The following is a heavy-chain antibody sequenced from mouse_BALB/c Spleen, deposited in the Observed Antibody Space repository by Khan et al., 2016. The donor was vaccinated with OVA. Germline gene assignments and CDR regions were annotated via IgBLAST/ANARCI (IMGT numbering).Heavy chain of an antibody. Sequence: QVQLQQPGAELVRPGVSVKLSCKASGFSFTSYWMNWVKQRPGQGLEWIGLIHPSDSDIRLNQKFKDKATLTVDKSSSTAYMQLSSPTSEDTAVDYCTRGDTAADGYCDVGGAGTTVTVSA. CDR2: IHPSDSDI. CDR3: TRGDTAADGYCDV. V-gene: IGHV1-69*02. D-gene: IGHD1-2*01. J-gene: IGHJ1*01. CDR1: GFSFTSYW.